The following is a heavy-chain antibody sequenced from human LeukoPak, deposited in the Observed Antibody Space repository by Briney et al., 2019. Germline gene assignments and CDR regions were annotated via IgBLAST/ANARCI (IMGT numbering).Heavy chain of an antibody. Sequence: GGSLRLSCVASGFRFSSYWMSWVRQAPGKGLEWVANIKEDGSEKYYVDSLKGRFTISRDNAKNSLYLQMNSLRVGDTAVYYCANHFACGSETCPSFDDWGQGTLVTVSS. D-gene: IGHD2-21*01. CDR2: IKEDGSEK. CDR3: ANHFACGSETCPSFDD. J-gene: IGHJ4*02. V-gene: IGHV3-7*01. CDR1: GFRFSSYW.